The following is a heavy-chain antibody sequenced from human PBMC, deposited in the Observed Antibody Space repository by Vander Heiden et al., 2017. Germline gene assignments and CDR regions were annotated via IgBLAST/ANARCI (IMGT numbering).Heavy chain of an antibody. CDR2: ISGSGGST. J-gene: IGHJ4*02. V-gene: IGHV3-23*01. CDR1: GFTFRSYA. Sequence: EVQLLESGGGSVQPGGSLRLSCAASGFTFRSYAMSWVRQAPGKGLEWVSAISGSGGSTYYADSVKGRFTISRDNSKNTLYLQMNSLRAEDTAVYYCAKDPEYSGDFDYWGQGTLVTVSS. CDR3: AKDPEYSGDFDY. D-gene: IGHD1-26*01.